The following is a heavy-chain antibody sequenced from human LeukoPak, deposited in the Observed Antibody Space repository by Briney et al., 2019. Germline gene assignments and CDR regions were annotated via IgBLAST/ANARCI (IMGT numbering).Heavy chain of an antibody. CDR2: INPNSGGT. Sequence: VASVNVSCMASVYTFTGYYMYWLRQAPGQGLKWVGWINPNSGGTNYAQKFQGRVTMTRDTSTSTVYMDLSSLRSDDTAVYYCARQAVTTGWFFDYWGQETLVAVSS. V-gene: IGHV1-2*02. CDR3: ARQAVTTGWFFDY. D-gene: IGHD4-17*01. J-gene: IGHJ4*02. CDR1: VYTFTGYY.